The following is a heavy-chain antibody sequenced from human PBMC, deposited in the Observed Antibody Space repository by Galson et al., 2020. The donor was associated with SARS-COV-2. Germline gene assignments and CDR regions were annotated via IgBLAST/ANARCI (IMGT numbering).Heavy chain of an antibody. CDR2: LYYSGST. D-gene: IGHD1-26*01. V-gene: IGHV4-39*01. CDR3: ATTWPKVVRTTKVELQVADF. CDR1: GGSIRNSNHY. J-gene: IGHJ4*02. Sequence: SETLSLTCTVSGGSIRNSNHYWGWFRQPPGKGLEWIGNLYYSGSTYYNPSLKSRITISVDTSKNQFSLNLNSVTAADTAVYYCATTWPKVVRTTKVELQVADFWGQGTLVTVSS.